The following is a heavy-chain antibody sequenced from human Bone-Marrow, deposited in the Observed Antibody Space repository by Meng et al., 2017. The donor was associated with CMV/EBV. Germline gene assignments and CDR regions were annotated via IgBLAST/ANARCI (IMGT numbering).Heavy chain of an antibody. Sequence: SVKVSCKASGGTFSSYAISWVRQAPGQGLEWMGGIIPIFGTANYAQKFQGRVTITTAESTSTAYMELSSLRSEDTAVYYCARSVYDPQLANYYYYGMDVWGQGTTVTVSS. CDR3: ARSVYDPQLANYYYYGMDV. CDR1: GGTFSSYA. V-gene: IGHV1-69*05. D-gene: IGHD5/OR15-5a*01. CDR2: IIPIFGTA. J-gene: IGHJ6*02.